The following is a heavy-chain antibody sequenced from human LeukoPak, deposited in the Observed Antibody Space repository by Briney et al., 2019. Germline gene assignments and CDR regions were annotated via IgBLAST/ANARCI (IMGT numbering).Heavy chain of an antibody. V-gene: IGHV4-39*07. J-gene: IGHJ4*02. D-gene: IGHD6-13*01. CDR3: ARVGPVYPRERIAAADYLDY. Sequence: SETLSLTCTVSGGSISSSSYYWGWIRQPPGKGLEWIGSIYYSGSTYYNPSLKSRVTISVDTSKNQFSLKLSSVTAADTAVYYCARVGPVYPRERIAAADYLDYWGQGTLVTVSS. CDR2: IYYSGST. CDR1: GGSISSSSYY.